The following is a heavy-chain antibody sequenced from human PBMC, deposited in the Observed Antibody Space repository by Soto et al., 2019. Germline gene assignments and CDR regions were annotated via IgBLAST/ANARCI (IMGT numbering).Heavy chain of an antibody. CDR2: ISSDGSNT. Sequence: GASGFTFSRYWMNWVRQAPGKGLVWVSRISSDGSNTTYADSVKGRFTISRDHAKNTLYLQMNSLRVEDTAVYHCAREDSFDPFHHWGQGTLVTVSS. D-gene: IGHD2-21*01. J-gene: IGHJ1*01. V-gene: IGHV3-74*01. CDR3: AREDSFDPFHH. CDR1: GFTFSRYW.